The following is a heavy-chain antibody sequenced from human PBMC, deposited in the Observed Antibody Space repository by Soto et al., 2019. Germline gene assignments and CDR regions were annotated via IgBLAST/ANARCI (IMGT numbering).Heavy chain of an antibody. J-gene: IGHJ4*02. V-gene: IGHV4-30-2*01. D-gene: IGHD3-10*01. Sequence: QLQLQESGSGLVKPSQTLSLTCAVSGGSISSGGYSWSWIRQPPGKGLEWMGYIYHSGSTYSNPSPKSRVTISVGRSKNQFPLKLSSVTAADTAVYYCVRVRRGSGYPFDYWGQGTLGTVSS. CDR2: IYHSGST. CDR3: VRVRRGSGYPFDY. CDR1: GGSISSGGYS.